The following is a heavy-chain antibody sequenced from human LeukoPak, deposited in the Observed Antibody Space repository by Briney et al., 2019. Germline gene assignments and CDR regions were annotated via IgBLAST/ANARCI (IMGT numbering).Heavy chain of an antibody. V-gene: IGHV4-61*02. CDR3: ARGGYYGSGNDFRFDP. D-gene: IGHD3-10*01. J-gene: IGHJ5*02. Sequence: SETLSLTCTVSGGSISSSSYYWSWIRQPAGKGLEWIGRIYISGSGSTNYNPSLKSRVTISVDTSKNQFSLKLNSVTAADTAVYYCARGGYYGSGNDFRFDPWGQGTLVTVSS. CDR1: GGSISSSSYY. CDR2: IYISGSGST.